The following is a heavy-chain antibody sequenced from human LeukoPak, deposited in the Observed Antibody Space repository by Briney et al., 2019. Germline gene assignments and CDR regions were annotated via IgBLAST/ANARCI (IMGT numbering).Heavy chain of an antibody. CDR1: GFTFSSYW. CDR3: ARARDILTGYYDFDY. Sequence: GGSLRLSCAASGFTFSSYWMHWVRQAPGKGLVWVSRINSDGSSTNYADSVKGRFTISRDNAKNSLYLQMNSLRAEDTAVYYCARARDILTGYYDFDYWGQGTLVTVSS. V-gene: IGHV3-74*01. D-gene: IGHD3-9*01. J-gene: IGHJ4*02. CDR2: INSDGSST.